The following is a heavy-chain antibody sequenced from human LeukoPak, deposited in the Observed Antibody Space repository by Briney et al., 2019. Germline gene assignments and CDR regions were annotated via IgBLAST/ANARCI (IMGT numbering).Heavy chain of an antibody. CDR1: GFTFSSYG. CDR3: ARDFSFYEDY. D-gene: IGHD3-3*01. CDR2: IWYDGSRK. J-gene: IGHJ4*02. V-gene: IGHV3-33*01. Sequence: PGGSLRLSCAASGFTFSSYGMHWVRQAPGKGLEWVAVIWYDGSRKYYADSVKGRFTISRDSSENTLYLQMNSLTAEDTAVHYCARDFSFYEDYWGQGTLVTVSS.